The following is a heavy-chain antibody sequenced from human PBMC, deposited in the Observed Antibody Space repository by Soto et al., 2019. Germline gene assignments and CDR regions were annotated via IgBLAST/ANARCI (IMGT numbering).Heavy chain of an antibody. J-gene: IGHJ3*02. D-gene: IGHD3-16*01. Sequence: EVQVLESGGALVQPGGSLRLSCAASGFTFSSYAMSWVRQAPGRGLEWVSGISSYGDTTYYIDSVKGRFTISRDNFKNTMYLQMNSLRADDTAIYYCGKDPTGNYVGAFEIWGQGTMVTVSS. CDR2: ISSYGDTT. V-gene: IGHV3-23*01. CDR1: GFTFSSYA. CDR3: GKDPTGNYVGAFEI.